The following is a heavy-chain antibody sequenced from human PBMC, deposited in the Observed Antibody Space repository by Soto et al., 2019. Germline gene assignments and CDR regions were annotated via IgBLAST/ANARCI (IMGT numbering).Heavy chain of an antibody. J-gene: IGHJ4*02. Sequence: EVRLSESGGGLVQPGGSLRLSCAASEFTFSRYAMIWVRQAPGKGLEWVSTIRGSGDSTFYADSVQGRFTVARDNSEDTLYLQMNSLRAEDTALYYCAKDQRYASNTFDLWGQGTLVTVSS. V-gene: IGHV3-23*01. CDR1: EFTFSRYA. D-gene: IGHD2-2*01. CDR2: IRGSGDST. CDR3: AKDQRYASNTFDL.